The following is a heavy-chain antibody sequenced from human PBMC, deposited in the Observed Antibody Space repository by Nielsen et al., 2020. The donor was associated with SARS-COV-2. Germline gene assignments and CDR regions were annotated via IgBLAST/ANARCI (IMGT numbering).Heavy chain of an antibody. D-gene: IGHD3-9*01. Sequence: ASVKVSCKASGYTFTSYYMHWVRQAPGQGLEWMGIINPSGGSTSYAQKFQGRVRMTRNTSINTAYMELSSLRSDDTAVYYCVSGGYFDWLLAFDQWGQGTLVTVSS. J-gene: IGHJ4*02. V-gene: IGHV1-46*01. CDR2: INPSGGST. CDR1: GYTFTSYY. CDR3: VSGGYFDWLLAFDQ.